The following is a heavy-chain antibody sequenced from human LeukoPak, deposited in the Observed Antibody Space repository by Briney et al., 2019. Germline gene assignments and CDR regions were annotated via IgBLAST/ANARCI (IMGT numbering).Heavy chain of an antibody. CDR1: GYTFSNFD. CDR3: AKDSGYSSGHQPPNWFDP. CDR2: MNPNSGNT. D-gene: IGHD6-19*01. J-gene: IGHJ5*02. V-gene: IGHV1-8*01. Sequence: ASVKVSCKASGYTFSNFDINWVRQATGQGLEWMGWMNPNSGNTGYAQKFQGRVTMTRDTTISTAYMELYSLRSEDTAVYYCAKDSGYSSGHQPPNWFDPWGQGTLVTVSS.